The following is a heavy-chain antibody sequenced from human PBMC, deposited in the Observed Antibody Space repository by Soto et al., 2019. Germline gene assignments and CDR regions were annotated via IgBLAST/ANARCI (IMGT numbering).Heavy chain of an antibody. D-gene: IGHD1-1*01. CDR2: INAGNGNT. CDR3: AREQQLDTGNFDY. J-gene: IGHJ4*02. V-gene: IGHV1-3*01. CDR1: GYTFTNYA. Sequence: ASVKVSCKASGYTFTNYAIHWVRQDPGQRLEWMGWINAGNGNTKYSQKFQDRVTITRDTSASTVYMALSSLRFEDTAVYYCAREQQLDTGNFDYWGQGTLVTVSS.